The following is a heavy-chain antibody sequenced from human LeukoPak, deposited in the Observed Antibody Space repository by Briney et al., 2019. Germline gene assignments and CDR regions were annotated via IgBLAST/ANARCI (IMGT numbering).Heavy chain of an antibody. J-gene: IGHJ4*02. CDR1: GFTFSSYA. CDR3: AKGIGSSVTKLNYFDY. D-gene: IGHD4-17*01. V-gene: IGHV3-23*01. Sequence: GGSLRLSCVASGFTFSSYAMSWVRQAPGKGLEWVSAFSGSGGSTYSADSVKGRFTISRDNSKNTLYLQMNRLRAEDTAVYYCAKGIGSSVTKLNYFDYWGQGTLVTVSS. CDR2: FSGSGGST.